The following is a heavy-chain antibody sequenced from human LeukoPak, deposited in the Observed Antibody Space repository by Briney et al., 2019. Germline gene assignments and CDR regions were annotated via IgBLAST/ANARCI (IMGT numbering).Heavy chain of an antibody. J-gene: IGHJ4*02. CDR3: ASAYSYGLYYFDY. CDR2: IYPGDSDT. D-gene: IGHD5-18*01. V-gene: IGHV5-51*01. CDR1: GYSFTSYW. Sequence: GESLKISCKGSGYSFTSYWIGWVRQMPGKGLEWMGIIYPGDSDTRYSPSFQGQVTISADKSISTAYLQRSSLKASDTAMYYCASAYSYGLYYFDYWGQGTLVTVSS.